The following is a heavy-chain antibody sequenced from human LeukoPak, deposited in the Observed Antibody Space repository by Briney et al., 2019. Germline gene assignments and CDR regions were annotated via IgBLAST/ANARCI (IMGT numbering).Heavy chain of an antibody. J-gene: IGHJ5*02. CDR2: TYYRSKWYN. CDR3: ARGAKYNWNYGWFDP. D-gene: IGHD1-7*01. CDR1: GDSVSSNSAA. Sequence: KQSQTLSLTCAISGDSVSSNSAAWNWIRQSPSRGLEWLGRTYYRSKWYNDYAVSVKSRITINPDTSKNQFSLQLNSVTPEDAAVYYCARGAKYNWNYGWFDPWGQGTLVTVSS. V-gene: IGHV6-1*01.